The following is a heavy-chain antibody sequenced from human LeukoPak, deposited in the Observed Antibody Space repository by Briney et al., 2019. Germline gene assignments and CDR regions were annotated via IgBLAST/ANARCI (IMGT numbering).Heavy chain of an antibody. V-gene: IGHV3-66*02. CDR2: IYPGGST. CDR1: GFTVSNNY. Sequence: GGSLRLSCAASGFTVSNNYMSWVRQAPGKGLEWVSDIYPGGSTNYADSLRGRFTISRDNSKKTVYLKMNRVRHEDTAVYYCSRGHDGLDIWGQGTMVTVSS. J-gene: IGHJ3*02. CDR3: SRGHDGLDI.